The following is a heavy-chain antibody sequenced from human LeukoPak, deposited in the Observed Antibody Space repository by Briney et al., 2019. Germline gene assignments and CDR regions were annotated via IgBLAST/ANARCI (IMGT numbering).Heavy chain of an antibody. CDR2: IYYSGST. J-gene: IGHJ3*02. V-gene: IGHV4-30-4*08. CDR3: ARGLLGCSGGSCYVWAFDI. D-gene: IGHD2-15*01. CDR1: GGSISSGDYY. Sequence: SETLSLTCTVSGGSISSGDYYWSWIRQPPGKGLEWIGYIYYSGSTYYNPSLKSRVTISVDTSKNQFSLELSSVTAADTAVYYCARGLLGCSGGSCYVWAFDIWGQGTMVTVSS.